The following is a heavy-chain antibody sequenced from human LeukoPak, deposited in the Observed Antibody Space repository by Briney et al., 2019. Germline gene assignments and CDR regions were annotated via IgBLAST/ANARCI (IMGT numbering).Heavy chain of an antibody. J-gene: IGHJ3*02. Sequence: GGSLRLSCAASGFTFSSYGMHWVRQAPGKGLEWVAFIRYDGSNKYYADSVKGRFTISRDNSKNTLYLQMNSLRAEDTAEYYCAKSLLTTASGTGRAFDIWGQGTMVTVSA. CDR2: IRYDGSNK. D-gene: IGHD1-26*01. CDR3: AKSLLTTASGTGRAFDI. V-gene: IGHV3-30*02. CDR1: GFTFSSYG.